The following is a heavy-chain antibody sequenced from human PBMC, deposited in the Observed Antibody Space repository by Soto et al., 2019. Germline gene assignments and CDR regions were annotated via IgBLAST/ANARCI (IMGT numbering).Heavy chain of an antibody. CDR3: ARHAHEMATPFAFDI. D-gene: IGHD5-12*01. V-gene: IGHV4-59*08. CDR1: GGSISSYY. J-gene: IGHJ3*02. CDR2: IYYSGST. Sequence: QVQLQESGPGLVKPSETLSLTCTVSGGSISSYYWSWIRQPPGKGLEWIGYIYYSGSTNYNPSLKSRVTIXXDXSXXQFSLKLSSVTAADTAVYYCARHAHEMATPFAFDIWGQGTMVTVSS.